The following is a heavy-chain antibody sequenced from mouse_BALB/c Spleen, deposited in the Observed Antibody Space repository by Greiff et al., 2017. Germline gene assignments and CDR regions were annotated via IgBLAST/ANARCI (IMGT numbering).Heavy chain of an antibody. CDR1: GFTFSSYA. CDR3: ARGGCYDYFDY. Sequence: EVMLVESGGGLVKPGGSLKLSCAASGFTFSSYAMSWVRQTPEKRLEWVASISSGGSTYYPDSVKGRFTISRDNARNILYLQMSSLRSEDTAMYYCARGGCYDYFDYWGQGTTLTVSS. J-gene: IGHJ2*01. V-gene: IGHV5-6-5*01. D-gene: IGHD2-3*01. CDR2: ISSGGST.